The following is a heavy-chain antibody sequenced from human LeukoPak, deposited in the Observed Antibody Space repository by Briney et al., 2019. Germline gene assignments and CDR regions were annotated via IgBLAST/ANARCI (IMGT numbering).Heavy chain of an antibody. CDR2: INHSGST. D-gene: IGHD2-2*01. J-gene: IGHJ5*02. Sequence: SETLSLTCAVYGGSFSGYYWSWIRQPPGKGLEWIGEINHSGSTNYNPSLKSRVTISVDTSKNQFSLKLSSVTAADTAVYYCARGWVGYCSSTSCYPRFDPWGQGTLVTVSS. V-gene: IGHV4-34*01. CDR3: ARGWVGYCSSTSCYPRFDP. CDR1: GGSFSGYY.